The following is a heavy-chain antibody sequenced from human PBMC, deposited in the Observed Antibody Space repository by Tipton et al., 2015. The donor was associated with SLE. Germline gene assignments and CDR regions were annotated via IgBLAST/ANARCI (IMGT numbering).Heavy chain of an antibody. J-gene: IGHJ4*02. D-gene: IGHD3-16*01. CDR1: GGSITGSSYF. V-gene: IGHV4-39*01. CDR2: LYYSGGST. Sequence: TLSLTCSVSGGSITGSSYFWGWIRQPPGMGLEWIATLYYSGGSTYYNPSLRSRVSISGDTSKNQFSLTLRSVTAADSGVYYCARDMITFGRSHFDYWGQGNLVTVSS. CDR3: ARDMITFGRSHFDY.